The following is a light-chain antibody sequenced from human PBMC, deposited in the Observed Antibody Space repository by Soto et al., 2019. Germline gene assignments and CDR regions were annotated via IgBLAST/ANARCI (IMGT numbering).Light chain of an antibody. Sequence: DIQVTQSPSTLSASVGDIVTSTCRASQSISSWLAWYQQKPGKAPKLLIYQASILKSGVPSRFSGSGSGTDFTLTISSLQPDDFATYYCQDYSSTSGLTFGGGAKVEIK. CDR2: QAS. CDR3: QDYSSTSGLT. J-gene: IGKJ4*01. V-gene: IGKV1-5*03. CDR1: QSISSW.